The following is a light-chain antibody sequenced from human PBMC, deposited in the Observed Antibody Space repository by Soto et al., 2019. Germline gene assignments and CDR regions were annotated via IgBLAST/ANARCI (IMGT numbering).Light chain of an antibody. CDR2: AAS. CDR3: QQSYSTPLT. V-gene: IGKV1-39*01. Sequence: IQMTQSPSSLSASVGDRVTITCRASQGIGNDLGWYQQKPGKAPKLLIYAASSLQSGVPSRFSGSGSGTDFTLTISSLQPEDFATYYCQQSYSTPLTFGGGTKVDIK. J-gene: IGKJ4*01. CDR1: QGIGND.